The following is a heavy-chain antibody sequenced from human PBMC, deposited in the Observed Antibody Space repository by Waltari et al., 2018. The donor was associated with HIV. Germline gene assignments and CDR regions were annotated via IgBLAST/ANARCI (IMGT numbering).Heavy chain of an antibody. CDR3: ARERTWSGYCSSTSCYVIDY. D-gene: IGHD2-2*01. CDR1: GGSISSGGYY. CDR2: IYYRGST. J-gene: IGHJ4*02. Sequence: QVQLQESGPGLVKPSQTLSLTCTVSGGSISSGGYYWSWIRQPPGKGLEWIGYIYYRGSTYYNPSLKSRVTISVDTSKNQFSLKLSSVTAADTAVYYCARERTWSGYCSSTSCYVIDYWGQGTLVTVSS. V-gene: IGHV4-31*03.